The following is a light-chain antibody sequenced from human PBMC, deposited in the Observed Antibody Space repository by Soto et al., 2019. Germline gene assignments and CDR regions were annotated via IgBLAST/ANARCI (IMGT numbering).Light chain of an antibody. CDR1: QSVTSSY. CDR3: QHYGTSPGT. V-gene: IGKV3-20*01. Sequence: EIVLTQSPGTLSLSPGERATLSCRASQSVTSSYLAWYRQNPGQPPRLLIYAASRRATAIPDRFIGSGSGTDFTLTISRLEPEDFAVYYCQHYGTSPGTFGQGTKVEIK. J-gene: IGKJ1*01. CDR2: AAS.